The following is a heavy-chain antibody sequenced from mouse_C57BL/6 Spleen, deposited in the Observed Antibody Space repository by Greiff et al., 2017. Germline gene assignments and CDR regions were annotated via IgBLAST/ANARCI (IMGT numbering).Heavy chain of an antibody. CDR1: GYSITSGYY. J-gene: IGHJ1*03. D-gene: IGHD4-1*01. CDR2: ISYDGSN. Sequence: ESGPGLVKPSQSLSLTCSVTGYSITSGYYWNWIRQFPGNKLEWMGYISYDGSNNYNPSLKIRISITRDTSKNQFFLKLNSVTTEDTATYYCARAGWDVGYFDVWGTGTTVTVSS. V-gene: IGHV3-6*01. CDR3: ARAGWDVGYFDV.